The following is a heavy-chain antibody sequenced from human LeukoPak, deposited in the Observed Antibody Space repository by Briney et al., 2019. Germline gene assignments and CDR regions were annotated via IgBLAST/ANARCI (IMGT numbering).Heavy chain of an antibody. CDR2: IITSGTTI. Sequence: GGSLRLSCAASGFTFSDYYMSWIRQVPGKGLEWVSYIITSGTTIYSADSVKGRFIISRDNAKNSLYLQMNSLRAEDTAVYYCAKSTVSSSDWFDPWGQGTLVTVSS. D-gene: IGHD4-11*01. J-gene: IGHJ5*02. V-gene: IGHV3-11*01. CDR3: AKSTVSSSDWFDP. CDR1: GFTFSDYY.